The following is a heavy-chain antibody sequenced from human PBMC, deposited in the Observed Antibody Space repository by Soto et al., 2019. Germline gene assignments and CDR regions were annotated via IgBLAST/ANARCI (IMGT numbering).Heavy chain of an antibody. CDR2: INHSGST. CDR1: GGSFSGYY. CDR3: ARRLFYYSRNHYNCYDP. J-gene: IGHJ5*02. Sequence: SETLSLTCAVYGGSFSGYYWSWIRQPPGKGLEWIGEINHSGSTNYNPSLKSRVTISVDTSKNQFSLKLSSVTAADTAVYYCARRLFYYSRNHYNCYDPWAQGTLVPVSS. V-gene: IGHV4-34*01. D-gene: IGHD3-22*01.